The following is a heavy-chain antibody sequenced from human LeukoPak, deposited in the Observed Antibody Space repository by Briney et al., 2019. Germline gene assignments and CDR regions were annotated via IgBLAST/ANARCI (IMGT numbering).Heavy chain of an antibody. CDR2: IGYDGTDK. J-gene: IGHJ4*02. D-gene: IGHD6-19*01. Sequence: GGSLRLSCAASGFTFSYYGMHWVRQAPGKGLEWVTFIGYDGTDKYYADSVKGRFTISRDNSKNTLSLHMNSLRAEDTAVYYCARDLTYNGWYYIDSWGQGTLVTVSS. CDR1: GFTFSYYG. CDR3: ARDLTYNGWYYIDS. V-gene: IGHV3-30*02.